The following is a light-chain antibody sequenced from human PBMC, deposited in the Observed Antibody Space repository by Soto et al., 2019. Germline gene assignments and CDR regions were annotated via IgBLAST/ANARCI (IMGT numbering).Light chain of an antibody. CDR2: DAS. J-gene: IGKJ1*01. CDR1: QSISNK. Sequence: DIPMTQSPSTLSASVGDRVTITCRASQSISNKLAWYQQKPGKAPKVLIFDASSLESGVPSRFSASGSGTEFSLTISSLQPDDSATYYCQHYGFLWTFGQGTKVEV. V-gene: IGKV1-5*01. CDR3: QHYGFLWT.